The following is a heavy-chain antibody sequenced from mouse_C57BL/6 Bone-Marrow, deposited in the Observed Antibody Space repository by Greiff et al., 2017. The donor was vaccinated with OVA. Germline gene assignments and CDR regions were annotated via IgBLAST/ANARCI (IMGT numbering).Heavy chain of an antibody. CDR3: ARRDYYGSSYHYYAMDY. CDR1: GYTFTDYN. CDR2: INPNNGGT. D-gene: IGHD1-1*01. J-gene: IGHJ4*01. V-gene: IGHV1-18*01. Sequence: VQLQQSGPELVKPGASVKIPCKASGYTFTDYNMDWVKQSHGKSLEWIGDINPNNGGTIYNQKFKGKATLTVDKSSSTAYMELRSLTSEDTAVYYCARRDYYGSSYHYYAMDYWGQGTSVTVSS.